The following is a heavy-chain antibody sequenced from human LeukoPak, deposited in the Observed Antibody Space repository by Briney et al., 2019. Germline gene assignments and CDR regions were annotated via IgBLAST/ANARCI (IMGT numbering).Heavy chain of an antibody. J-gene: IGHJ4*02. V-gene: IGHV3-30*02. CDR2: IQYDGSNK. CDR1: GFAFSNYG. CDR3: AKPGGRVGESLNGIDY. D-gene: IGHD3-10*01. Sequence: GGSLRLSCAASGFAFSNYGLHWVRQAPGKGLEWVAFIQYDGSNKFHTDSVKGRFTISRDNSKNTLFLQMNSLRAEDTAVYYCAKPGGRVGESLNGIDYWGQGTLVTVS.